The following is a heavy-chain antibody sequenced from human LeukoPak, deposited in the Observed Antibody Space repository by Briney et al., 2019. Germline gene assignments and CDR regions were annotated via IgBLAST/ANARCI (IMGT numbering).Heavy chain of an antibody. CDR1: GYTFTGYY. D-gene: IGHD3-10*01. J-gene: IGHJ4*02. CDR2: INPKSGGT. V-gene: IGHV1-2*06. Sequence: ASVTVACKDSGYTFTGYYMHWVRQAPGQELDWMGRINPKSGGTNYAQKFQGRVTMTRDTSISTAYMELSRLRSDDTAVYYCARYGSGSYGHYYFDYWGQGTLVTVSS. CDR3: ARYGSGSYGHYYFDY.